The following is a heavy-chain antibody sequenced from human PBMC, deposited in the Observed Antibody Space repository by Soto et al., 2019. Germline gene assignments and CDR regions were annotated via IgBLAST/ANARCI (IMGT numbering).Heavy chain of an antibody. Sequence: SETLSLTCTVSGGSISSSSYYWGWIRQPPGKGLEWIGSIYYSGSTYYNPSLKSRVTISVDTSKNQFSLKLSSVTAADTAVYYCARRVSSSFILVNWFDPWGQGTLVTVSS. CDR1: GGSISSSSYY. D-gene: IGHD6-13*01. CDR3: ARRVSSSFILVNWFDP. CDR2: IYYSGST. J-gene: IGHJ5*02. V-gene: IGHV4-39*01.